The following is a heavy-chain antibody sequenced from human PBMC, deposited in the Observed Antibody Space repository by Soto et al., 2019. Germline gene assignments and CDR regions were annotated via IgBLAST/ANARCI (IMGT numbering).Heavy chain of an antibody. Sequence: QVQLVQSGAEVRTPGSSLTVSCKAIGFAFTTNDIHWVRQAPGQRLEWMGWMNVNTDSTDSAEELEGRLLMTWNTSRSTAYLELTGLTSKDTAVYYCAREVVEVASMRLDPWGQGTHVTVS. D-gene: IGHD3-3*01. CDR2: MNVNTDST. V-gene: IGHV1-8*02. CDR3: AREVVEVASMRLDP. CDR1: GFAFTTND. J-gene: IGHJ5*02.